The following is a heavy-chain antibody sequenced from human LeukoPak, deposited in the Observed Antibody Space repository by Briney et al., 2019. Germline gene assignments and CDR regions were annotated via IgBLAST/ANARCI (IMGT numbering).Heavy chain of an antibody. CDR3: ARDDRYYFDY. CDR1: GFTFTSYT. CDR2: IRTSGGVV. Sequence: GGSLRLSCAASGFTFTSYTMNWVRQAPGKGLEWISYIRTSGGVVSYTDSVRGRFTISRDNSKNTLYLQMNSLRAEDTAVYYCARDDRYYFDYWGQGTLVTVSS. V-gene: IGHV3-48*01. D-gene: IGHD3-22*01. J-gene: IGHJ4*02.